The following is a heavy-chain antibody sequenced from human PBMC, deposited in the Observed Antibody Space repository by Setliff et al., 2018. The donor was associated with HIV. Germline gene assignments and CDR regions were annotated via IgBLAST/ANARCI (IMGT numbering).Heavy chain of an antibody. Sequence: SETLSLTCSVSGGSFSGYYWSWIRQPPGKGLEWIGQIHTSGSTNYNPSLKSRLTISIDTSKNQFSLRLNSVTATDTAVYYCARRTFGSGRIDPWGQGTLVTVSS. J-gene: IGHJ5*02. D-gene: IGHD3-16*01. V-gene: IGHV4-4*09. CDR3: ARRTFGSGRIDP. CDR1: GGSFSGYY. CDR2: IHTSGST.